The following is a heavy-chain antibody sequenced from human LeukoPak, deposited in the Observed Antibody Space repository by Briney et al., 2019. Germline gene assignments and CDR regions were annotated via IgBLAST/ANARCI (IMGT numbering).Heavy chain of an antibody. J-gene: IGHJ4*02. CDR1: GFTFCSYS. CDR3: ARGASGGRY. D-gene: IGHD2-15*01. V-gene: IGHV3-21*01. Sequence: GGSVRLSCAASGFTFCSYSMDWVPPAPGQGREWVSSISSSSSYIYYADSVKGRFTISRDNAKNSLYLQMNSLRAEDTAVYYCARGASGGRYWGQGTLVTVSS. CDR2: ISSSSSYI.